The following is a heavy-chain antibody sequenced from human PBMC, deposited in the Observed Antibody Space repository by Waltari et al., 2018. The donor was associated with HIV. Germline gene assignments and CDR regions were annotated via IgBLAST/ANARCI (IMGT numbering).Heavy chain of an antibody. J-gene: IGHJ4*02. V-gene: IGHV1-24*01. Sequence: QVQLVQSGAEVKKPGASVKVSCKVSGYTLTELSMHWVRQAPGKGLAWMGGVSPEEGETIYAQKCPGRLNRTDDRSTDTAYMELSSLRSEETTVDYCATDLQYSSGWDGYWGQGTLVTVSS. D-gene: IGHD6-19*01. CDR2: VSPEEGET. CDR1: GYTLTELS. CDR3: ATDLQYSSGWDGY.